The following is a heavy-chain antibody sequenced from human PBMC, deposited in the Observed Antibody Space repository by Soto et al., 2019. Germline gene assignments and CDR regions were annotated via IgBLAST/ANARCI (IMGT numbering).Heavy chain of an antibody. CDR2: IYHSGST. CDR1: CFSIISINW. Sequence: SDTLSLTCAFYCFSIISINWWSWVRHPPGKGLEWIGEIYHSGSTNYNPSLKSRVTISVDKSKNQFSLKLSSVTAADTAVYYCARLLWYFDYWGQGTLVTVS. D-gene: IGHD2-21*01. V-gene: IGHV4-4*02. CDR3: ARLLWYFDY. J-gene: IGHJ4*02.